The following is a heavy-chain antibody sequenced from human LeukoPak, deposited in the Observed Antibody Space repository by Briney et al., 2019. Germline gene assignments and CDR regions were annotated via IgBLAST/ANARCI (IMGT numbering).Heavy chain of an antibody. D-gene: IGHD6-19*01. Sequence: VASVKVSCKASGGTFSSYAISWVRQAPGQGLEWMGRIIPILGIANYAQKFQGRVTITADKSTSTAYIELSSLRSEDTAVYYCASVLSGIAVAGSFDPLGQGTLVTVSS. CDR1: GGTFSSYA. J-gene: IGHJ5*02. CDR3: ASVLSGIAVAGSFDP. CDR2: IIPILGIA. V-gene: IGHV1-69*04.